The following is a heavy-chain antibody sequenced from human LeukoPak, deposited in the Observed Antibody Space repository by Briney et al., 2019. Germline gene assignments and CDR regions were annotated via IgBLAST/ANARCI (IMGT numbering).Heavy chain of an antibody. CDR1: NRSFSGYY. Sequence: PSETLSLTCAVHNRSFSGYYWTWIRQAPGKGLEWIGEINNSGVTYYNPSLKSRVTISRDTSKIQFSLQLKSVSAADTAVYYCARGGTTHYYGSGTSPWGQGTLVIVSS. D-gene: IGHD3-10*01. CDR2: INNSGVT. CDR3: ARGGTTHYYGSGTSP. J-gene: IGHJ5*02. V-gene: IGHV4-34*01.